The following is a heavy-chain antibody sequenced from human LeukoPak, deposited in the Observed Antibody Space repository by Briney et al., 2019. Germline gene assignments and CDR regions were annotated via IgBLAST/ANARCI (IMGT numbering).Heavy chain of an antibody. CDR3: AKRSSVSGYFDY. V-gene: IGHV3-21*04. J-gene: IGHJ4*02. CDR2: ISSSSSYI. D-gene: IGHD2/OR15-2a*01. Sequence: GGSLRLSCAASGFTFSSYSMNWVRQAPGKGLEWVSSISSSSSYIYYADSLKGRFTISRDNAKNSLYLQMNSLRAEDTAVYYCAKRSSVSGYFDYWGQGTLVTVSS. CDR1: GFTFSSYS.